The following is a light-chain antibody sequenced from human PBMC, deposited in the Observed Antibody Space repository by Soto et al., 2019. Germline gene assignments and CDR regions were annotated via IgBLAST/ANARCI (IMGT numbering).Light chain of an antibody. CDR2: AAS. CDR1: QTIMTY. Sequence: IQITKSPSTLSASVGDEVTITCRASQTIMTYLNWYQQKPGKAPKLLIYAASSLQSGVPSRFSGSGSETDFTLTISSLQPEDFATYSCQQSYSITWTFGQGTKVDIK. CDR3: QQSYSITWT. J-gene: IGKJ1*01. V-gene: IGKV1-39*01.